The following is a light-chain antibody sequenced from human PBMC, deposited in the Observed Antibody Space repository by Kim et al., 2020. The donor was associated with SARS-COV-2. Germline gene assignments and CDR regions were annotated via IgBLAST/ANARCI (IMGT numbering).Light chain of an antibody. CDR3: QQRGNWPLT. V-gene: IGKV3-11*01. Sequence: EIVLTQSPATLSLSPGERATLSCRASQRISSYLAWYQQKPGQAPRLLIYDASNRATGIPARFSGSGSGTDFTLTINSLEPEDFAIYYCQQRGNWPLTFGGGTKVEI. CDR1: QRISSY. J-gene: IGKJ4*01. CDR2: DAS.